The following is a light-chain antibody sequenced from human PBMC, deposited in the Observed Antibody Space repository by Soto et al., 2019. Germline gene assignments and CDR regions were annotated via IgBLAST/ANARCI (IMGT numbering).Light chain of an antibody. J-gene: IGKJ3*01. CDR2: GAS. Sequence: EIVMTQSPATLSVSPGERATLSCRASQSLSSNLAWYQQNPGHAPRLLLYGASTRATNIPARFSGSGSGTEFTLTINSLQSEDFAVYYCQQYNNWPSHITFGPGTKVAI. V-gene: IGKV3-15*01. CDR1: QSLSSN. CDR3: QQYNNWPSHIT.